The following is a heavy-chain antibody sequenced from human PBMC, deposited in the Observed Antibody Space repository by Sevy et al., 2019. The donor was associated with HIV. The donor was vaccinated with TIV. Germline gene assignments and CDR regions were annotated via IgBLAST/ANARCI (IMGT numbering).Heavy chain of an antibody. Sequence: GGSLRLSCAASGFTFSSYSMNWVRQAPGKGLEWVSYISSSSSTIYYADSVKGRSTISRDNAKNSLYLQMNSLRDEDTAVYYCARTYYYGSGSYGYFDYWGQGTLVTVSS. J-gene: IGHJ4*02. CDR3: ARTYYYGSGSYGYFDY. D-gene: IGHD3-10*01. CDR1: GFTFSSYS. CDR2: ISSSSSTI. V-gene: IGHV3-48*02.